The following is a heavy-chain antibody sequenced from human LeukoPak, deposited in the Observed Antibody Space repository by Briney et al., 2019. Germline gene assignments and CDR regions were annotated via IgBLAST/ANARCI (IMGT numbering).Heavy chain of an antibody. Sequence: SVTVSCKASGYTFTSYGISSLRQAPGQGLEWMGWISAYNGNTNYAQKLQGRVTMTTDTSTSTAYMELRSLRSDDTAVYYCARDRGTTYYDFWSGPSDTFDYWGQGTLVTVSS. CDR3: ARDRGTTYYDFWSGPSDTFDY. J-gene: IGHJ4*02. CDR1: GYTFTSYG. D-gene: IGHD3-3*01. V-gene: IGHV1-18*01. CDR2: ISAYNGNT.